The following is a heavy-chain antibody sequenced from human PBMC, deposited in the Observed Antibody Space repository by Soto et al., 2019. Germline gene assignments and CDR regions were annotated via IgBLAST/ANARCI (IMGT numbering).Heavy chain of an antibody. CDR3: AMMGYDLYPEGMDV. V-gene: IGHV1-69*13. CDR2: IIPIFGTA. Sequence: SVKVSCKASGGTFSSYAISWVRQAPGQGLEWMGGIIPIFGTANYAQKFQGRVTITADESTSTAYMELSSLRSEDTAVYYCAMMGYDLYPEGMDVWGQGTTVTVSS. J-gene: IGHJ6*02. CDR1: GGTFSSYA. D-gene: IGHD2-2*01.